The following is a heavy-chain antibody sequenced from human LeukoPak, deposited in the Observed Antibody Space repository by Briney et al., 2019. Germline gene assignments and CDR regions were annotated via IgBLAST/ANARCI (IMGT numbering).Heavy chain of an antibody. Sequence: GASVKVSCKASGYTFTGYYMHWVRQAPGQGLEWMGWINPSSGGTNYAQKFQGRVTMTRDTSISTAYMELSRLRSDDTAVYYCARDRVLRFLEWLGRYYYMDVWGKGTTVTVSS. CDR3: ARDRVLRFLEWLGRYYYMDV. CDR1: GYTFTGYY. V-gene: IGHV1-2*02. CDR2: INPSSGGT. J-gene: IGHJ6*03. D-gene: IGHD3-3*01.